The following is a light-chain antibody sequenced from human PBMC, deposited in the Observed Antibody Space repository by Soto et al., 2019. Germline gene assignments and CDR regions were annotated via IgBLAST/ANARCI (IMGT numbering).Light chain of an antibody. V-gene: IGKV3D-15*01. CDR1: PIVSSN. J-gene: IGKJ4*01. CDR3: QQYHDWPLT. CDR2: DVS. Sequence: IVMTKSPATLSVSPGAIATLSGRASPIVSSNFDWYQQRPAQAPRLLIYDVSIMATGVPTRFSGSGSGTEFTLTISSLQSEDFAVYYCQQYHDWPLTFGGGTRVEIK.